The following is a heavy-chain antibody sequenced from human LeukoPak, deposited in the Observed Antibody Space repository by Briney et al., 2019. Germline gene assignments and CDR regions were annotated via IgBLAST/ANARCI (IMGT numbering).Heavy chain of an antibody. V-gene: IGHV1-8*03. J-gene: IGHJ6*03. CDR3: ARGTKQLVLKYYYYYMDV. CDR2: MNPNSGNT. CDR1: GYTFSNYE. Sequence: ASVKVSCKASGYTFSNYEINWVRQATGQGLEWMGWMNPNSGNTGYAQKFQGRVTITRDTSISTAYMELSSLRSEDTAVYYCARGTKQLVLKYYYYYMDVWGKGTTVTVSS. D-gene: IGHD6-6*01.